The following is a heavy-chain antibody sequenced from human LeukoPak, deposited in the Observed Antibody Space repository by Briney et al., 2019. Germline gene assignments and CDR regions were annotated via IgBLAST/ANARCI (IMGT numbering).Heavy chain of an antibody. CDR2: IKHDGSEA. CDR1: EFTFNRYW. Sequence: GGSLRLSCAASEFTFNRYWMSWVRQAPGKGLEWVANIKHDGSEAHYVDSVKGRFTISRDNAKNSLSLQMNSLNVDDTGVYFCTRDALFGSGRTHLDFWGQGTLVSVSS. J-gene: IGHJ4*02. D-gene: IGHD3-10*01. CDR3: TRDALFGSGRTHLDF. V-gene: IGHV3-7*04.